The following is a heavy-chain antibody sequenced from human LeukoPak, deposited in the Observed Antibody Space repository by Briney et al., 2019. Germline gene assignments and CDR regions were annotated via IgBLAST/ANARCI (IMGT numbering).Heavy chain of an antibody. V-gene: IGHV4-59*08. J-gene: IGHJ5*02. CDR3: ARHAIYSGGYSFWFDP. D-gene: IGHD1-26*01. CDR1: GGSISSYY. CDR2: IDYSGGT. Sequence: PSETLSLTCTVSGGSISSYYWSWVRQPPGKGLEWIGFIDYSGGTNYNPSLKSRASISLDTSKNLCSLRLSSVTAADTAVYYCARHAIYSGGYSFWFDPWGLGTPVTVSS.